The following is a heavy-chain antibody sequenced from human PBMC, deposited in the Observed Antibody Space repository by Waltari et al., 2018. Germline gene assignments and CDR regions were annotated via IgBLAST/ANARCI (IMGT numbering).Heavy chain of an antibody. CDR3: AKENSGWYAY. CDR1: EFTFSSYA. J-gene: IGHJ4*02. V-gene: IGHV3-30*01. Sequence: QVQLVEFGGGVVQPGRSLRLSCAASEFTFSSYAMHWFRQAPGKGLEWVAVISDDGSNKYYADSVKGRFTISRDNSKKTVYLQMNSLRAEDTAVYYCAKENSGWYAYWGQGTLVTVSS. D-gene: IGHD6-19*01. CDR2: ISDDGSNK.